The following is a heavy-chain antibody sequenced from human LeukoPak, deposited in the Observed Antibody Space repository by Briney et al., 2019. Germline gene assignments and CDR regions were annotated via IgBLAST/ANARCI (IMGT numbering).Heavy chain of an antibody. D-gene: IGHD3-22*01. V-gene: IGHV3-30-3*01. CDR2: ISYDGNSQ. CDR1: GFTFSTYI. J-gene: IGHJ4*02. Sequence: PGRSLRLSCAASGFTFSTYIMHWVRQAPGKGLEWVALISYDGNSQYYADSVKGRFTISRDNSKNTLYLQMNSLRAEDTAVYYCARPTYFYDSSGYCLDYWGQGTLVTVSS. CDR3: ARPTYFYDSSGYCLDY.